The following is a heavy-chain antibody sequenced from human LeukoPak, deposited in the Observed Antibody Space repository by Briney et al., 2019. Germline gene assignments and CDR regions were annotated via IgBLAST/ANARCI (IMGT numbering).Heavy chain of an antibody. CDR1: GFTFSSYW. D-gene: IGHD3-22*01. CDR3: ARAPSEIGGYYPEYFRH. Sequence: QTGRSLRLSYAASGFTFSSYWMHSVRQAPGKWLVWVSRIKSDGSTNYADSVKGRSTISRYNAKNTLSLQMNSLRAEDMGVYYCARAPSEIGGYYPEYFRHWGQGTLVTVSS. J-gene: IGHJ1*01. V-gene: IGHV3-74*01. CDR2: IKSDGST.